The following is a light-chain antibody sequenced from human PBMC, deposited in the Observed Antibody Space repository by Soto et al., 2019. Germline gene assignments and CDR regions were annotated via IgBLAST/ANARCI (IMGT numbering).Light chain of an antibody. Sequence: EIVLTQSPATLSLSPGERATLSCRASQSVSSYLAWYQQKPGQAPRLLIYDASNRATGIPARFSGSGSGTDFTLTISSLEPEDFAVYYCQQRSNWPPNPPTFGGGTKVEIK. CDR1: QSVSSY. CDR3: QQRSNWPPNPPT. CDR2: DAS. V-gene: IGKV3-11*01. J-gene: IGKJ4*01.